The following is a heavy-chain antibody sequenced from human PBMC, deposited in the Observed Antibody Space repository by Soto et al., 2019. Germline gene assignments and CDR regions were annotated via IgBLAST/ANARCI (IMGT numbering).Heavy chain of an antibody. CDR2: IRNKANSYTT. D-gene: IGHD1-26*01. Sequence: EVQLVESGGGLVQPGGSQRLSCAASGFTFSDHYMDWVRQAPGKGLEWVGRIRNKANSYTTDYAASVKGRFTNSRDDSKDLLYLQMNSLKTEDTAIYYCARDSGKGAYFDYWGHGTLATVSS. CDR1: GFTFSDHY. J-gene: IGHJ4*01. CDR3: ARDSGKGAYFDY. V-gene: IGHV3-72*01.